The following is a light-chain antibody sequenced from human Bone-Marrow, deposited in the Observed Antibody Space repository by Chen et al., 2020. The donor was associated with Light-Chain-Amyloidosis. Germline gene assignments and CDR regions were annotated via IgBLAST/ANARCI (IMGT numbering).Light chain of an antibody. CDR3: QAEDSSGTDEVI. Sequence: SYELPQPPSVSVSPGQTARITCSGDDLPTKYAYWYQQKPGQAPVLVIQRDTERPSGIYERFTGSSSGTTATLTVSGVQAEDEADYHCQAEDSSGTDEVIVGGGTKLSV. CDR1: DLPTKY. CDR2: RDT. J-gene: IGLJ2*01. V-gene: IGLV3-25*03.